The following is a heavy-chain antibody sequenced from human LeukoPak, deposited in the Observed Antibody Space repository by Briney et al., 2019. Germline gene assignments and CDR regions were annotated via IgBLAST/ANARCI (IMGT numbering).Heavy chain of an antibody. V-gene: IGHV3-7*01. CDR3: ARFGYVAAVDV. CDR2: INPAGSET. J-gene: IGHJ4*02. Sequence: GGSLRLSCAATGFSFSAYWMTWVRQAPGTGLEWVANINPAGSETYYVDPVKSRFSISRDNAKNLVYLQMNSLRAEDTAVYHCARFGYVAAVDVWGQGTPVTVSS. CDR1: GFSFSAYW. D-gene: IGHD2-15*01.